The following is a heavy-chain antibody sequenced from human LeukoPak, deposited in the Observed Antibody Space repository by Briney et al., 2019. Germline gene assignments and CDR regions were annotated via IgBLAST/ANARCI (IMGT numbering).Heavy chain of an antibody. CDR2: ISSSSSYI. V-gene: IGHV3-21*01. D-gene: IGHD3-10*01. Sequence: PGGSLRLSCAASGFTFSSYSMNLVRQAPGKGLEWVSSISSSSSYIYYADSVKGRFTVSRDNAKNSLYLQMNSLRAEDTAVYYCARAPYYYGSGSYPWGQGTLVTVSS. CDR3: ARAPYYYGSGSYP. CDR1: GFTFSSYS. J-gene: IGHJ5*02.